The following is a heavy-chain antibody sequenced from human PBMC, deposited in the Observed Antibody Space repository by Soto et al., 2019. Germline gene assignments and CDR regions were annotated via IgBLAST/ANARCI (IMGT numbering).Heavy chain of an antibody. Sequence: GGSLRLSCAASGFTFCSYAMHWFRQAPGKGLEWVAVISYDGSNKYYADSVKGRFTISRDNSKNTLYLQMNSLRAEDTAVYYCARARRVVVPAAQDYYYYGMDVWGQGTTVTVSS. V-gene: IGHV3-30-3*01. CDR1: GFTFCSYA. CDR2: ISYDGSNK. D-gene: IGHD2-2*01. CDR3: ARARRVVVPAAQDYYYYGMDV. J-gene: IGHJ6*02.